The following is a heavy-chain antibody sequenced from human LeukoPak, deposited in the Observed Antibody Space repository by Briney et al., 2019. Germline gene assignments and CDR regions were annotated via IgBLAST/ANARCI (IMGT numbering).Heavy chain of an antibody. CDR3: AKSGQLLYYYYYYMDV. Sequence: GGSLRLSCAASGFTFSSYAMSWVRQAPGKGLEWVSAISGSGGSTYYADSVKGRFTISRDNSKNTLYLQMNSLRAEDTAVYYCAKSGQLLYYYYYYMDVWGKGTTVTVSS. CDR2: ISGSGGST. D-gene: IGHD2-2*01. CDR1: GFTFSSYA. J-gene: IGHJ6*03. V-gene: IGHV3-23*01.